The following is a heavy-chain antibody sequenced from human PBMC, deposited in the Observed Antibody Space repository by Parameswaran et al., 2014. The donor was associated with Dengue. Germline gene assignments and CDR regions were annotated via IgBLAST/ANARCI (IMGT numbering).Heavy chain of an antibody. J-gene: IGHJ6*02. Sequence: WIRQPPGKGLEWIGYIYYSGSTNYNPSLKSRVTISVDTSKNQFSLKLSSVTAADTAVYYCARELYYDFWSGRGGRPYYYYGMDVWGQGTTVTVSS. CDR2: IYYSGST. D-gene: IGHD3-3*01. V-gene: IGHV4-59*01. CDR3: ARELYYDFWSGRGGRPYYYYGMDV.